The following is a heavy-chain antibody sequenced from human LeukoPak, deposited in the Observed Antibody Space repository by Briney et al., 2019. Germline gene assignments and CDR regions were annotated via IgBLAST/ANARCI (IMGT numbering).Heavy chain of an antibody. Sequence: GGSLRHSCAASGFTFSNAWMNWVRQAPGKGLESVGRIKSKTDGGTTDYAAPVKGRFTISRDDSKNTLYLQMNSLKTEDTAVYYCTTDFLAMVTDFDYWGQGTLVTVSS. CDR3: TTDFLAMVTDFDY. V-gene: IGHV3-15*07. D-gene: IGHD5-18*01. J-gene: IGHJ4*02. CDR1: GFTFSNAW. CDR2: IKSKTDGGTT.